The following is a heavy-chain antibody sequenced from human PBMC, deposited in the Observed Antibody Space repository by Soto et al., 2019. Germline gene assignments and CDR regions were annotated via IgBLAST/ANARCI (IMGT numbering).Heavy chain of an antibody. D-gene: IGHD2-2*01. CDR2: ISGSGGTT. J-gene: IGHJ5*02. V-gene: IGHV3-23*01. CDR1: TFTFTDYA. Sequence: TGGSLRLSCVASTFTFTDYAMSWVRQAPGEGLEWVSGISGSGGTTYYAESVKGRFSISRDNSKNTLYLHLNNLRVEDTAIYYCAKSFCSSSSCFFVWVDPWGPGTLVTVSS. CDR3: AKSFCSSSSCFFVWVDP.